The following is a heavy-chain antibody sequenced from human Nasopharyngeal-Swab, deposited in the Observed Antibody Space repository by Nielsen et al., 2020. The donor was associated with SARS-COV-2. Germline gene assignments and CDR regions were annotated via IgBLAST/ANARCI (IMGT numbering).Heavy chain of an antibody. J-gene: IGHJ6*02. Sequence: GGSLRLSCAASGFTLSSCAMSWVRQAPGKGLEWVSAITGSGISTYYADSVKGRLTISRDTSKNILYLQMNSLRAEDTAVYYCTTDYGARPWGGYYYYGMDVWGQGTTVTVSS. CDR2: ITGSGIST. V-gene: IGHV3-23*01. CDR3: TTDYGARPWGGYYYYGMDV. CDR1: GFTLSSCA. D-gene: IGHD4-17*01.